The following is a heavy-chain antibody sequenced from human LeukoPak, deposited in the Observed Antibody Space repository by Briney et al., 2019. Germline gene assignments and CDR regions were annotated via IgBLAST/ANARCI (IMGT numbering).Heavy chain of an antibody. CDR2: INPNSGGT. V-gene: IGHV1-2*02. CDR3: ARDSPYCSSTSCYVNSWFDP. Sequence: ASVKVSCKASGYTFTGYYMHWVRQAPGQGLEWMGWINPNSGGTNYAQKFQGRVTMTRDTSISTAYMELSRLRSDDTAVYYCARDSPYCSSTSCYVNSWFDPWGQGTLVTVSS. D-gene: IGHD2-2*01. CDR1: GYTFTGYY. J-gene: IGHJ5*02.